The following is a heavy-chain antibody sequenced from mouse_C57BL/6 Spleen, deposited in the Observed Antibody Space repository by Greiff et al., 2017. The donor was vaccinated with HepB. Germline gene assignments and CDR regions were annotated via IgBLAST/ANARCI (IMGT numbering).Heavy chain of an antibody. J-gene: IGHJ2*01. CDR2: IHPNSGST. CDR1: GYTFTSYW. D-gene: IGHD2-5*01. CDR3: ARYHYSNYFDY. V-gene: IGHV1-64*01. Sequence: QVQLQQPGAELVKPGASVKLSCKASGYTFTSYWMHWVKQRLGQGLEWIGMIHPNSGSTNYNEKFKSKATLTVDKSSSTAYMQLSSLTSEDSAVYYCARYHYSNYFDYWGQGTTLTVSS.